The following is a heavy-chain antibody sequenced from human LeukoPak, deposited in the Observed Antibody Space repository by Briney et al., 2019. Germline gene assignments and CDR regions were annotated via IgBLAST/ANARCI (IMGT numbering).Heavy chain of an antibody. D-gene: IGHD3-10*01. CDR2: ISGSGVYT. V-gene: IGHV3-23*01. Sequence: SGGSLRLSCGASGFIFSNYAMSWVRQAPGKGLEWVSAISGSGVYTYYADSVKGRFTISRDNSKNAVFLQLNRLTVEDTAVYYCAREQWFRWEFWGQGVLVTVSS. J-gene: IGHJ4*02. CDR1: GFIFSNYA. CDR3: AREQWFRWEF.